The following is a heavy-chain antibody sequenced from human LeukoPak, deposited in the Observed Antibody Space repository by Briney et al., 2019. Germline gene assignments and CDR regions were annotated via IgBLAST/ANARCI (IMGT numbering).Heavy chain of an antibody. D-gene: IGHD5-18*01. CDR1: GGSFSGYY. CDR2: INHSGST. V-gene: IGHV4-34*01. J-gene: IGHJ5*02. Sequence: SETLSLTCAVYGGSFSGYYWSWIRQPPGKGLEWIGEINHSGSTNYNPSLKSRVTISVDTSKNQFSLKLSSATAADPAVYYCAREPAMVATNWFAPSGPGTLVTASS. CDR3: AREPAMVATNWFAP.